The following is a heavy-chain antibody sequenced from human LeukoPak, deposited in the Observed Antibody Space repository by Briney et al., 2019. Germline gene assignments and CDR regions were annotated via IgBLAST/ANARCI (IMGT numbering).Heavy chain of an antibody. CDR2: ITWNRDNI. D-gene: IGHD3-22*01. Sequence: GGSLRLSCKVSGFTFDDYAMHWVRQVPGKGLEWVSGITWNRDNIGYGDSVEGRFTVPRDNVKNVLYLQMKSLRPEDTALYYCAKDLSSAITSALVLDVWGQGTTVIVSS. CDR1: GFTFDDYA. J-gene: IGHJ6*02. V-gene: IGHV3-9*01. CDR3: AKDLSSAITSALVLDV.